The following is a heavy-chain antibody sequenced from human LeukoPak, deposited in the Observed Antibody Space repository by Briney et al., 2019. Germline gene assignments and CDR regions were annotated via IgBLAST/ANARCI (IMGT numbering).Heavy chain of an antibody. CDR3: ATGPLRAVFDY. CDR1: GGSISSSSYY. D-gene: IGHD2-15*01. CDR2: IYYSGST. Sequence: SETLSLTCTVSGGSISSSSYYWGWIRQPPGKGLEWIGSIYYSGSTYYNPSLKSRVTISVDTSKNQFSLKLSSVTAADTAVYYCATGPLRAVFDYWGQGTLVTVSS. V-gene: IGHV4-39*07. J-gene: IGHJ4*02.